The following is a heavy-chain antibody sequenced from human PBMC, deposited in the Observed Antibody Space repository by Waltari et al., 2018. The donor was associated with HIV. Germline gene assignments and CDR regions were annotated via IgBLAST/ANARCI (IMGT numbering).Heavy chain of an antibody. J-gene: IGHJ4*02. V-gene: IGHV1-69*04. D-gene: IGHD5-12*01. CDR2: IIPILGIA. CDR1: GGPFSSYA. Sequence: QVQLVQSGAEGKKPGSSVTVSCKASGGPFSSYAISWVRQAPGKGLEWMGRIIPILGIANYAQKFQGRVTITADKSTSTAYMELSSLRSEDTAVYYCARVIVEMATKYSGLDYWGQGTLVTVSS. CDR3: ARVIVEMATKYSGLDY.